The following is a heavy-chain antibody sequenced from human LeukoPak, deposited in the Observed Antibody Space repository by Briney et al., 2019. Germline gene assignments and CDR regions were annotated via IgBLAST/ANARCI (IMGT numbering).Heavy chain of an antibody. D-gene: IGHD1-26*01. J-gene: IGHJ4*02. V-gene: IGHV3-23*01. CDR1: GFTFSSYA. Sequence: GGSLRLSCAASGFTFSSYAMSWVRQAPGKGLEWVSAIGGSGGSTYYADSVEGRFTISRDNSKNTLYLQMNSLRAEDTAVYYCAKEGRGPTHRFDYWGQGTLVTVSS. CDR2: IGGSGGST. CDR3: AKEGRGPTHRFDY.